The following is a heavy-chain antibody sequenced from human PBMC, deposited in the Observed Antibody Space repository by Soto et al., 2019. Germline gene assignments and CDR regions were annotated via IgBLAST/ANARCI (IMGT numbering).Heavy chain of an antibody. J-gene: IGHJ4*02. CDR2: IYYSGST. CDR1: GGSISSSSYY. V-gene: IGHV4-39*01. D-gene: IGHD2-2*01. CDR3: ARRGYPALAQAYFDY. Sequence: QLQLQESGPGLVKPSETLSLTCTVSGGSISSSSYYWGWIRQPPGKGLEWIGSIYYSGSTYYNPSLKSRVTISVDTSKNQFSLKLSSVTAADTAVYYCARRGYPALAQAYFDYWGQGTLVTVSS.